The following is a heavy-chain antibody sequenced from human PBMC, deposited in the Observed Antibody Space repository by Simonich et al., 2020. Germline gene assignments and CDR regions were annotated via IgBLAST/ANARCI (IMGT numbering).Heavy chain of an antibody. CDR1: GYTFTSYG. J-gene: IGHJ4*02. D-gene: IGHD2-15*01. Sequence: QVQLVQSGAEVKKPGASVKVSCKASGYTFTSYGISWVRQAPGKGLEWMGWTRADNGNTNYAQKLQGRVTMTTDTSTSTAYMELRSLRSDDTAVYYGARASRGTWWYYYFDYWGQGTLVTVSS. CDR3: ARASRGTWWYYYFDY. CDR2: TRADNGNT. V-gene: IGHV1-18*01.